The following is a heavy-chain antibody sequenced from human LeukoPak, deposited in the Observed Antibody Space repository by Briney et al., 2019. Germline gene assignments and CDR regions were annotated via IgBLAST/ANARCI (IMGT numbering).Heavy chain of an antibody. J-gene: IGHJ4*02. V-gene: IGHV1-8*01. D-gene: IGHD3-10*01. CDR2: MNPNSGNT. Sequence: ASVKVSCKASGYTFTSYDINWVRQATGQGLEWTGWMNPNSGNTGYAQKFQGRVTMTRNTSISTAYMELSSLRSEDTAVYYCARVGTMVRGVINYWGQGTLVTVSS. CDR3: ARVGTMVRGVINY. CDR1: GYTFTSYD.